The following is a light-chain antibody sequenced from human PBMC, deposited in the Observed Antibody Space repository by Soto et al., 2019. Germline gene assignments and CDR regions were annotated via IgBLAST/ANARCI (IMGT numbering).Light chain of an antibody. CDR1: TGAVTSGHY. CDR2: DAT. Sequence: QAVVTQEPSLTVSPGGTVTLTCGSSTGAVTSGHYPYWFQQKPGQAPRTLICDATNKHSWTPARFSGSLLGGEAALTLSGAQPEDEAEYYCLLSYSGARVFGGGTKLTVL. V-gene: IGLV7-46*01. CDR3: LLSYSGARV. J-gene: IGLJ3*02.